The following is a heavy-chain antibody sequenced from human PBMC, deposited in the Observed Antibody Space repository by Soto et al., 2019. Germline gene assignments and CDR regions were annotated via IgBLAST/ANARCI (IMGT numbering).Heavy chain of an antibody. Sequence: QVQLVQSGAEVKKPGASVKVSCKASGYTFTSYAMHWVRQAPGQRLEWMGWINAGNGNTKYSQKFQGRVTITRDTSASTAYVEMSSLRSEDTAVYYCAREGSDDILTGTIPIDYWGQGTLVTVSS. J-gene: IGHJ4*02. D-gene: IGHD3-9*01. CDR1: GYTFTSYA. CDR2: INAGNGNT. CDR3: AREGSDDILTGTIPIDY. V-gene: IGHV1-3*01.